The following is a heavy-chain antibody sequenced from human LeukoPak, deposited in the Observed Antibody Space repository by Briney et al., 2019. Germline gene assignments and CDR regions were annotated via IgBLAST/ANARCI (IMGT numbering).Heavy chain of an antibody. CDR2: IYYSGST. Sequence: SETLSLTCTVSGGSISSYYWSWIRQPPGKGLEWIGYIYYSGSTNYNPSLKSRVTISVDTSKNQFSLKLSSVTAADTAVYYCARGGGYCSSTSCYPYYFDYWGQGTLVTVSS. D-gene: IGHD2-2*01. CDR1: GGSISSYY. CDR3: ARGGGYCSSTSCYPYYFDY. V-gene: IGHV4-59*12. J-gene: IGHJ4*02.